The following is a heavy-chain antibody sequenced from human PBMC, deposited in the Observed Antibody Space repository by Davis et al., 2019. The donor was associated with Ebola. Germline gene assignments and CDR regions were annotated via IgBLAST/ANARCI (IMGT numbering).Heavy chain of an antibody. CDR3: ARDLGRDGYKTTHLDY. Sequence: PGGSLRLSCAASGFTFGDYYMSWIRQAPGKGLEYLSYISPSTTTIFYADSVKGRFTISRDYAKNSLYLQMNSLRAEDTAVYYCARDLGRDGYKTTHLDYWGQGTLVTVSS. CDR2: ISPSTTTI. V-gene: IGHV3-11*04. CDR1: GFTFGDYY. J-gene: IGHJ4*02. D-gene: IGHD5-24*01.